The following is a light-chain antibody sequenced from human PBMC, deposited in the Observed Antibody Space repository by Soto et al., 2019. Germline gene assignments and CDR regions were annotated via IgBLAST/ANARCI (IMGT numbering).Light chain of an antibody. CDR2: DNN. CDR1: SSNIGNNY. Sequence: QSLLTQPPSVSAAPGQKVTISCSASSSNIGNNYVSWYQQLPGTAPKLLIYDNNKRPSGIPDRFSGSKSGTSATLGITGLQTGDEADYYCGTWDSSLSAGVFGTGTKVTVL. J-gene: IGLJ1*01. CDR3: GTWDSSLSAGV. V-gene: IGLV1-51*01.